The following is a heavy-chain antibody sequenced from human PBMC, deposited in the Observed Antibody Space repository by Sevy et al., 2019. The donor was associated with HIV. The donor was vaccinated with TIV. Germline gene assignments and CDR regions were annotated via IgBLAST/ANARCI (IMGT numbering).Heavy chain of an antibody. CDR3: ARGGCISTNCYLFDY. CDR1: GFTFSDYS. CDR2: IRSSSYYI. J-gene: IGHJ4*02. V-gene: IGHV3-21*01. Sequence: GGSLRLSCAASGFTFSDYSVNWVRQAPGKGLEWVAAIRSSSYYIYYADSVNGRFTISRDNAKNSLYLQMNSLRAEDTDVYYCARGGCISTNCYLFDYWGLGTLVTVSS. D-gene: IGHD2-2*01.